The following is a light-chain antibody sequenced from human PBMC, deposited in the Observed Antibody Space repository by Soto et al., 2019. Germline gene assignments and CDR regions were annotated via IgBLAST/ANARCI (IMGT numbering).Light chain of an antibody. CDR3: SSYTTTNTYV. Sequence: QSALTQPASVSGSPGQSLTISCPGTSSDVGGYNYVSWYQQHPGKAPKLMIYEVSNRPSGVSNRFSGSKSGNTASLTVSGLQAEDEADYYCSSYTTTNTYVFGTGPKVTVI. CDR1: SSDVGGYNY. V-gene: IGLV2-14*01. J-gene: IGLJ1*01. CDR2: EVS.